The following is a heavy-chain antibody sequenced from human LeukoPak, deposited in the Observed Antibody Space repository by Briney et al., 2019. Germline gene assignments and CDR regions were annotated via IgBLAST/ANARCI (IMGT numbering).Heavy chain of an antibody. CDR1: GGSISSGGYY. J-gene: IGHJ4*02. D-gene: IGHD2-2*01. Sequence: SQTLSLTCTVSGGSISSGGYYWSWIRQHPGKGLEWIGYIYYSGSTYYNPSLKSRVTISVDTSKNQFSLKLSSVTAADTAVYYCARDRLSGQLPSYFNYWGQGTLVTVSS. V-gene: IGHV4-31*03. CDR2: IYYSGST. CDR3: ARDRLSGQLPSYFNY.